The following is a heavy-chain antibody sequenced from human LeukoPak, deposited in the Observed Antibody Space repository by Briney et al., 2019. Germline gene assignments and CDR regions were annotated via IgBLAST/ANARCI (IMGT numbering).Heavy chain of an antibody. D-gene: IGHD1-7*01. V-gene: IGHV3-23*01. CDR2: ISGSGGST. CDR3: AKDPYNWNYDSWFDP. Sequence: GGSLRLSCAASGFTLSTNWMHWVRQVPGKGLEWVSAISGSGGSTYYADSVKGRFTISRDNSKNTLYLQMNSLRAEDTAVYYCAKDPYNWNYDSWFDPWGQGTLVTVSS. CDR1: GFTLSTNW. J-gene: IGHJ5*02.